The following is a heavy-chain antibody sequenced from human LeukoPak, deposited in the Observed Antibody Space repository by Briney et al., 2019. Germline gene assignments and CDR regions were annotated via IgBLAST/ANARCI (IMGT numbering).Heavy chain of an antibody. V-gene: IGHV3-64*01. CDR2: ISSNGGST. J-gene: IGHJ4*02. CDR3: ARDGDDTSGYFSPFDY. CDR1: GFTFSSYA. D-gene: IGHD3-22*01. Sequence: GGSLRLSCAASGFTFSSYAMHWVRQAPGKGLEYVSAISSNGGSTYYANSVKGRFTISRDNSKNTLYLQMGSLRAEDMAVYYCARDGDDTSGYFSPFDYWGQGTLVTVSS.